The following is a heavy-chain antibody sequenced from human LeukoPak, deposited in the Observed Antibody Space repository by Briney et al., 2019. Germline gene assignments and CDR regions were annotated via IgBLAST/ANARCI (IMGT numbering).Heavy chain of an antibody. V-gene: IGHV4-31*03. D-gene: IGHD3-3*01. CDR3: ARGMPYYDFWSGYQSFDY. Sequence: SETLSLTCTVSGGSISSGGYYWSWIRQHPGKGLEWIGYIYYSGSTYYNPSLKSRVTISVDTSKNQFSLKLSSVTAADTAVYYCARGMPYYDFWSGYQSFDYWGQGTLVTVSS. J-gene: IGHJ4*02. CDR1: GGSISSGGYY. CDR2: IYYSGST.